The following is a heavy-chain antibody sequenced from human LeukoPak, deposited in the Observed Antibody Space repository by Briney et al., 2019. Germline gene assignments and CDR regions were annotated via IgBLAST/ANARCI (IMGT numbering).Heavy chain of an antibody. CDR3: ARDLRGGHYDSSGFFGGLDY. Sequence: GGSLRLSCAASGFTFSDYGMYWVRQAPGKGLEWVSNIWYDGSNKYYLDSLRGRSTISRDNSKNTLYLQMNHLRAEDTAVYYCARDLRGGHYDSSGFFGGLDYWGQGTLVTVSS. CDR1: GFTFSDYG. V-gene: IGHV3-33*01. J-gene: IGHJ4*02. CDR2: IWYDGSNK. D-gene: IGHD3-22*01.